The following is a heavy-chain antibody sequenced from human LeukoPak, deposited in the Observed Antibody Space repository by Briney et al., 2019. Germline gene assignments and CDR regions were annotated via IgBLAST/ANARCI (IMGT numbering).Heavy chain of an antibody. V-gene: IGHV3-48*03. D-gene: IGHD3-22*01. CDR2: ISSSGSTI. J-gene: IGHJ3*02. CDR1: GFTFSTYE. Sequence: GGSLRLSCAASGFTFSTYEMNWVRQAPGKGLEWVSYISSSGSTIYYADSVKGRFTISRDNGKNSLYLQMNSLRAEDTAVYYCARDQYYDSSGYPIWGQGTMVTVSS. CDR3: ARDQYYDSSGYPI.